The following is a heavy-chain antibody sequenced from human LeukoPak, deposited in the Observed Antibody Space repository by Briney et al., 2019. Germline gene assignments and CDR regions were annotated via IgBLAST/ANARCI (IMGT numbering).Heavy chain of an antibody. J-gene: IGHJ6*03. Sequence: SETLSLTCTVSGGSISSGSYYWSWIRQAAGKGLEWIGRIYTSGSTNYNPSLKSRVTISVDTSKNQFSLKLSSVTAADTAVYYCARKSAYCSSTSCYTGYYYYYMDVWGKGTTVTVSS. CDR2: IYTSGST. CDR3: ARKSAYCSSTSCYTGYYYYYMDV. CDR1: GGSISSGSYY. D-gene: IGHD2-2*02. V-gene: IGHV4-61*02.